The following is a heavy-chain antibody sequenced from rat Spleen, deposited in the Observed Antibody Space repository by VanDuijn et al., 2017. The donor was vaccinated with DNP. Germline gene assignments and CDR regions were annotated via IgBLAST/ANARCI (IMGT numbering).Heavy chain of an antibody. Sequence: EVQLVESGGGLVQPGRSLKLSCAASGFTFSNYDMAWVRQAPTKGLEWVASISTSGGSTYYRDSVKGRFTVSRDNAKSTLYLQMDSLRSEDTATYYCERHYYDGYYAMDAWGQGTSVTVSS. D-gene: IGHD1-12*02. V-gene: IGHV5S23*01. CDR3: ERHYYDGYYAMDA. CDR1: GFTFSNYD. CDR2: ISTSGGST. J-gene: IGHJ4*01.